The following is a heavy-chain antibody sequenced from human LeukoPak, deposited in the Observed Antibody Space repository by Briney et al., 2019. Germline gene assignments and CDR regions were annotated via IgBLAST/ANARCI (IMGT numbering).Heavy chain of an antibody. J-gene: IGHJ5*02. Sequence: GGSLRLSCAASGFTFVDYAMHWVRQAPGKGLEWVSIIYCGGTTYYADSVRGRFTISRDTSKNTLYLQMNSLRAEDTALYYCARGPTAVSAGSWGQGTLVTVSS. CDR3: ARGPTAVSAGS. V-gene: IGHV3-53*01. CDR2: IYCGGTT. CDR1: GFTFVDYA. D-gene: IGHD3-10*01.